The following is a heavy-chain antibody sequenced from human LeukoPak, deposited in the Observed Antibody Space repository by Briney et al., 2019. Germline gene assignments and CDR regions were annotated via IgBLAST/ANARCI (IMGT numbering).Heavy chain of an antibody. J-gene: IGHJ3*02. D-gene: IGHD3-3*02. CDR3: AGQPGRRASLNI. Sequence: SETLSLTCTVSGGSISSYYWSWIRQPPGKGLEWIAYIYYSGSTNYNPSLKSRVTISVDTSKNQFSLKLSSVTAADTAVYYCAGQPGRRASLNIWGKGTMVTASS. CDR1: GGSISSYY. V-gene: IGHV4-59*08. CDR2: IYYSGST.